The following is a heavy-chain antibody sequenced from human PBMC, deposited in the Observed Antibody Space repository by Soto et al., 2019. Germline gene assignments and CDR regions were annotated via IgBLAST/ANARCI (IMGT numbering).Heavy chain of an antibody. V-gene: IGHV4-39*01. CDR2: IYYSGST. Sequence: SETLSLTCTVSGGSISSSSYYWGWIRQPPGKGLEWIGSIYYSGSTYYNPSLKSRVTISVDTSKNQFSLKLSSVTAADTAVYYCARYEAGDTAMVFDYCGQGTLVTVSS. CDR3: ARYEAGDTAMVFDY. J-gene: IGHJ4*02. CDR1: GGSISSSSYY. D-gene: IGHD5-18*01.